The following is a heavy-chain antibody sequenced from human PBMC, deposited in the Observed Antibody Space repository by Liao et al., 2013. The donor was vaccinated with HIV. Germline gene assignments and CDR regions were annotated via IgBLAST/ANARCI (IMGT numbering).Heavy chain of an antibody. CDR1: GGSISSGGYS. V-gene: IGHV4-30-2*01. CDR3: ARGAPGY. CDR2: IYHTGST. Sequence: QLQLQESGSGLVKPSQTLSLTCAVSGGSISSGGYSWSWIRLPPGKGLEWIGYIYHTGSTNYNPSLKSRVTISVDTSKNQFSLSLSSVTDADTAVYYCARGAPGYWARGTLGHRLL. J-gene: IGHJ4*02.